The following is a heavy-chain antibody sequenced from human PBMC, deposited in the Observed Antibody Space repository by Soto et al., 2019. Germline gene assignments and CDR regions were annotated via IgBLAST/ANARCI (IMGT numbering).Heavy chain of an antibody. J-gene: IGHJ6*02. Sequence: ASVKVSCKVSGYTLTELSMHWVRQAPGKGLEWMGGFDPEDGETIYAQKFQGRVTMTEDTSTDTAYMELSSLRSEDTAVYYCAIVIYTGLRYYYYGMDVWGQGTTVTVSS. CDR2: FDPEDGET. D-gene: IGHD3-16*02. CDR1: GYTLTELS. V-gene: IGHV1-24*01. CDR3: AIVIYTGLRYYYYGMDV.